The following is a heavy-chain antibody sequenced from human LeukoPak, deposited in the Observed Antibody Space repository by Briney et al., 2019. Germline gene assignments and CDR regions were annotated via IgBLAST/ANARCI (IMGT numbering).Heavy chain of an antibody. D-gene: IGHD6-19*01. J-gene: IGHJ4*02. CDR2: ISGNGDSI. Sequence: GGSLRLSCAASGFTFSNYAMSWVRQAPGKGLDWVSSISGNGDSIYYADSVKGHFTISRDNSKNTLYLQMNRLRAEDTAVYYCAKVAGQWLLHYYFDYWGQGTLVTVSS. V-gene: IGHV3-23*01. CDR3: AKVAGQWLLHYYFDY. CDR1: GFTFSNYA.